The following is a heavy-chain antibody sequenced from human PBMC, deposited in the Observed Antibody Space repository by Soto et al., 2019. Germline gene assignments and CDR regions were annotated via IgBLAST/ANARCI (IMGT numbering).Heavy chain of an antibody. CDR1: GGTFSSYT. CDR3: ARGYHRWLQLWYFDL. V-gene: IGHV1-69*12. CDR2: IIPIFGTA. D-gene: IGHD5-12*01. Sequence: QVQLVQSGAEVKKPGSSVTVSCKASGGTFSSYTISWVRQAPGQGLEWMGGIIPIFGTANYAQKFQGRVTITADESTSTAYMELSSLRSEDTAVYYCARGYHRWLQLWYFDLWGRGSLVTVSS. J-gene: IGHJ2*01.